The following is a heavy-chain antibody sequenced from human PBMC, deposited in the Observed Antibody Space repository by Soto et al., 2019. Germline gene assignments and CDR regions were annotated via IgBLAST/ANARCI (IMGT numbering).Heavy chain of an antibody. D-gene: IGHD5-12*01. V-gene: IGHV3-23*01. CDR1: GFTFSSYA. CDR3: AKMYSGYDFQSY. CDR2: ISGSGGST. J-gene: IGHJ4*02. Sequence: GGSLRLSCAASGFTFSSYAMSWVRQAPGKWLEWVSAISGSGGSTYYADSVKGRFTISRDNSKNTLYLQMNSLRAEDTAVYYCAKMYSGYDFQSYWGQGTLVTVSS.